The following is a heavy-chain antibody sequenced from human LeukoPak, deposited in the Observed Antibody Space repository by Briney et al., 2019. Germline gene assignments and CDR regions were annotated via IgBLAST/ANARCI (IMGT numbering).Heavy chain of an antibody. CDR3: ARAGIAAAGGYFDY. D-gene: IGHD6-13*01. J-gene: IGHJ4*02. V-gene: IGHV4-4*07. Sequence: IPSETLSLTCTVSGGSISSYYWSWIRQPAGKGLEWIGRIYTSGSTNYNPSLKSRVTISVDTSKNQFSLKLSSVTAADTAVYYCARAGIAAAGGYFDYWGQGTLVTVSS. CDR2: IYTSGST. CDR1: GGSISSYY.